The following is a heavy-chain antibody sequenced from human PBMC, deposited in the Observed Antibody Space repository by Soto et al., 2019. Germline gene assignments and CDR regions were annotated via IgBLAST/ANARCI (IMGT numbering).Heavy chain of an antibody. D-gene: IGHD3-10*01. CDR3: ARNIWFGRTAFDY. J-gene: IGHJ4*02. CDR2: INAGNGNT. Sequence: MNWVRQAPGQRLEWMGWINAGNGNTKYSQKFQGRVTITRDTSASTAYMELSSLRSEDTAVYYCARNIWFGRTAFDYWGQGTLVCGSA. V-gene: IGHV1-3*01.